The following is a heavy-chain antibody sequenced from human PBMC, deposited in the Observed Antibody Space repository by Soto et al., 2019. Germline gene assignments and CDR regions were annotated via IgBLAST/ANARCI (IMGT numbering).Heavy chain of an antibody. V-gene: IGHV3-30-3*01. CDR2: ISHDGINK. J-gene: IGHJ5*02. D-gene: IGHD6-19*01. Sequence: QVRLVESGGGVVQPGRSLRLSCTASGFSFSSYAMYWFRQPPGKGLEWVAVISHDGINKHYADSVKGRVTVSRDNSNNSLDLQLNSLRCEDTAMYYCARDMYSSDYFVKGFEPWGQGTLVTVSS. CDR3: ARDMYSSDYFVKGFEP. CDR1: GFSFSSYA.